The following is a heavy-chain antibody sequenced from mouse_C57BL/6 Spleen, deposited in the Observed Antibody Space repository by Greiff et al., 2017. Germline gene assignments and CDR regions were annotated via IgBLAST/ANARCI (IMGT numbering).Heavy chain of an antibody. CDR3: ARHGYYGSSYYAMDY. J-gene: IGHJ4*01. CDR1: GFTFSSYT. V-gene: IGHV5-9*01. Sequence: EVKVVESGGGLVKPGGSLKLSCAASGFTFSSYTMSWVRQTPEKRLEWVATISGGGGNTYYPDSVKGRFTISRDNAKNTLYLQMSSLRSEDTALYYCARHGYYGSSYYAMDYWGQGTSVTVSS. D-gene: IGHD1-1*01. CDR2: ISGGGGNT.